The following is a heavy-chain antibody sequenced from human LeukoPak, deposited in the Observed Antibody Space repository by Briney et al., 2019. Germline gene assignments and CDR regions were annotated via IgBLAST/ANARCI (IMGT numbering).Heavy chain of an antibody. CDR2: IKQDGSEK. D-gene: IGHD3-22*01. CDR3: AADSSGHYWAF. V-gene: IGHV3-7*01. Sequence: GGSLRLSCAASGLTFSHYWMSWVRQAPGKGLEWVANIKQDGSEKYYVDSVKGRFTISRDNAKNSLYLQMNGLRAEDTAVYYCAADSSGHYWAFWGPGTLVTVSS. J-gene: IGHJ1*01. CDR1: GLTFSHYW.